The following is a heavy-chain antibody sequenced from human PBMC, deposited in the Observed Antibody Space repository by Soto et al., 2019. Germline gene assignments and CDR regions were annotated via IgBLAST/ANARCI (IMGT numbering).Heavy chain of an antibody. D-gene: IGHD6-13*01. J-gene: IGHJ4*02. V-gene: IGHV4-39*06. CDR3: ARGRGDAAGTNFDS. CDR1: GGSISSSSYY. Sequence: SXTLSLNCTVSGGSISSSSYYWCWIRQPPGKALEWIGNISYTGGANYNPSLKSRVTISLDTFKNQIALKVNSVTAADTAVYYCARGRGDAAGTNFDSWGQGILVTVSS. CDR2: ISYTGGA.